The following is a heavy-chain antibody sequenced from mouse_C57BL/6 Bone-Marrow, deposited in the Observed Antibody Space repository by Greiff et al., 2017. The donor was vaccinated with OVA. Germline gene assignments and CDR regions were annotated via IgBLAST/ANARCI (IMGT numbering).Heavy chain of an antibody. CDR3: TRGHYGSSPFAY. J-gene: IGHJ3*01. CDR2: ISSGGDYI. CDR1: GFTFSSYA. Sequence: EVKVVESGEGLVKPGGSLKLSCAASGFTFSSYAMSWVRQTPEKRLEWVAYISSGGDYIYYADTVKGRFTISRDNARNTLYLQMSSLKSEDTAMYYCTRGHYGSSPFAYWGQGTLVTVSA. D-gene: IGHD1-1*01. V-gene: IGHV5-9-1*02.